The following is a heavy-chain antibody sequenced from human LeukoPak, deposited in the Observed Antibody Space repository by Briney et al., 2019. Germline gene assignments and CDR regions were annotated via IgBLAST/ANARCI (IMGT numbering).Heavy chain of an antibody. D-gene: IGHD3-9*01. CDR2: IYTSGST. Sequence: SETLSLTCTVSGGSISSYYWSWIRQPAGKGLEWIGRIYTSGSTNYNPSLKSRVTISVDTSKSQFSLKLSSVTAADTAVYYCARVVWNYDILTGYYSYYYYGMDVWGQGTTVTVSS. J-gene: IGHJ6*02. V-gene: IGHV4-4*07. CDR3: ARVVWNYDILTGYYSYYYYGMDV. CDR1: GGSISSYY.